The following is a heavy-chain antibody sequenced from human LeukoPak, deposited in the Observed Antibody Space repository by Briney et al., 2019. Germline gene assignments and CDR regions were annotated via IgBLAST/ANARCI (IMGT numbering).Heavy chain of an antibody. D-gene: IGHD6-13*01. CDR2: IKSDGITI. J-gene: IGHJ4*02. CDR3: AKDQSSSSWLRGAFDY. Sequence: AGGSLRLSCAASGFTFSNYMMHWVRQAPGKGLVWVSRIKSDGITITYADSVKGRFTISRDNSKNTLYLQMSSLRAEDTALYYCAKDQSSSSWLRGAFDYWGQGTLVTVSS. CDR1: GFTFSNYM. V-gene: IGHV3-74*01.